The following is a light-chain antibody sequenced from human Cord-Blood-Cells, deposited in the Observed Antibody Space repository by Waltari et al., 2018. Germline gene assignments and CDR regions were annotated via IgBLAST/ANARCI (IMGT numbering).Light chain of an antibody. Sequence: QSALTQPPSASGSPGQSVTISCTGTSSDVGGYNYVSWYQQHPGKAPKLMIYEVSKRRSWVTGRFAGSKSGNTASLTVSGLQAEDGADYYCSSYAGSNNWVFGGGTKLTVL. CDR2: EVS. J-gene: IGLJ3*02. CDR1: SSDVGGYNY. V-gene: IGLV2-8*01. CDR3: SSYAGSNNWV.